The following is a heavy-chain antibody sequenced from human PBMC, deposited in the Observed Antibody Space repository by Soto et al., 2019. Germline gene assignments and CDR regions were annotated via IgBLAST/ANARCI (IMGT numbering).Heavy chain of an antibody. CDR1: GFTFSSYG. D-gene: IGHD3-10*01. CDR2: ISYDGSNK. J-gene: IGHJ6*02. Sequence: GGSLRLSCAASGFTFSSYGMHWVRQAPGKGLEWVAVISYDGSNKYYADSGKGRFTISRDNSKNTLYLQMNSLRAEETAVYDCAKDVGLPWSFGALFPGNYYYSCMDVWGQGTTVTVSS. V-gene: IGHV3-30*18. CDR3: AKDVGLPWSFGALFPGNYYYSCMDV.